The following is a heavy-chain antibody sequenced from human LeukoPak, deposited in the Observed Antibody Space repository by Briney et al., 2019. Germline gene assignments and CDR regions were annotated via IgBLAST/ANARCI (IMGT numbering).Heavy chain of an antibody. V-gene: IGHV3-33*08. D-gene: IGHD3-22*01. CDR3: ARDPTAYYDSSGYYLNTIDY. Sequence: GGSLRLSCAASGFTFSSYGTHWVRQAPGKGLEWVAVIWYDGSNKYYADSVKGRFTISRDNSKNTLYLQMISLRAEDTAVYYCARDPTAYYDSSGYYLNTIDYWGQGTLVTVSS. CDR2: IWYDGSNK. J-gene: IGHJ4*02. CDR1: GFTFSSYG.